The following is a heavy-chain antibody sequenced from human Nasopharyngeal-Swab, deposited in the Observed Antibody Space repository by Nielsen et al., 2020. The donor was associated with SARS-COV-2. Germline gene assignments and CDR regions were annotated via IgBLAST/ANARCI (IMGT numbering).Heavy chain of an antibody. CDR3: AKDRGSSGYYYGMDV. CDR2: INHSGST. V-gene: IGHV4-34*01. D-gene: IGHD6-13*01. J-gene: IGHJ6*02. Sequence: WIRQPPGKGLEWIGEINHSGSTNYNPSLKSRVTISVDTSKNQFSLKLSSVTAADTAVYYCAKDRGSSGYYYGMDVWGQETTVTVSS.